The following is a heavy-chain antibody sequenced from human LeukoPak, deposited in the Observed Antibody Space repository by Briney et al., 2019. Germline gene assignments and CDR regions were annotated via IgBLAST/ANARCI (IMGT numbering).Heavy chain of an antibody. Sequence: ASVKVSCKASGYTFTNYGISWVRQAPGQGLEWMGWISGYNSNTNYAQKLQGRVSMTTDTSTSTAYMELSSLRSEDTAVYYCLYYDSSGYYPLASEPPHDAFDIWGQGTMVTVSS. CDR3: LYYDSSGYYPLASEPPHDAFDI. CDR1: GYTFTNYG. V-gene: IGHV1-18*01. J-gene: IGHJ3*02. D-gene: IGHD3-22*01. CDR2: ISGYNSNT.